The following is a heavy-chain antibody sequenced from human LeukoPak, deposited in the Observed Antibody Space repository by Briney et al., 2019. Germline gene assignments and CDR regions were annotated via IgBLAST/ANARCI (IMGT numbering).Heavy chain of an antibody. CDR1: GGSISSYY. Sequence: SETLSLTCTVSGGSISSYYWSWIRQPPGKGLEWIGYIYYSGGTNYHPSLKSRVTMSVDTSKNQFSLNLSSVTAADTAVYYCARDPGGDYASSWFDPWGQGTLVTVSS. V-gene: IGHV4-59*01. J-gene: IGHJ5*02. D-gene: IGHD4-17*01. CDR3: ARDPGGDYASSWFDP. CDR2: IYYSGGT.